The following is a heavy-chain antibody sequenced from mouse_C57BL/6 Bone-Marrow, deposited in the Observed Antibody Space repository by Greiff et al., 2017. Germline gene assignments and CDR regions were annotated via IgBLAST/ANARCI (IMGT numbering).Heavy chain of an antibody. D-gene: IGHD1-1*02. CDR3: TTYGLFDY. CDR2: IDPENGDT. V-gene: IGHV14-4*01. J-gene: IGHJ2*01. Sequence: EVQLKESGAELVRPGASVKLSCTASGFNIKDDYMHWVKQRPEQGLEWIGWIDPENGDTEYASKFQGKATITAATSSNTAYLQLSSLTSEDTAVYYCTTYGLFDYWGQGTTLTVSS. CDR1: GFNIKDDY.